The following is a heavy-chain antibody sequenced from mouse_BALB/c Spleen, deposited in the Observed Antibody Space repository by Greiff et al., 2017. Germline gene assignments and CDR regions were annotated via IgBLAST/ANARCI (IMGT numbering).Heavy chain of an antibody. D-gene: IGHD1-1*01. CDR2: ISSGSSTI. J-gene: IGHJ2*01. CDR1: GFTFSSFG. Sequence: EVKVVESGGGLVQPGGSRKLSCAASGFTFSSFGMHWVRQAPEKGLEWVAYISSGSSTIYYADTVKGRFTISRDNPKNTLFLQMTSLRSEDTAMYYCARSPYYYGSSPLYYFDYWGQGTTLTVSS. CDR3: ARSPYYYGSSPLYYFDY. V-gene: IGHV5-17*02.